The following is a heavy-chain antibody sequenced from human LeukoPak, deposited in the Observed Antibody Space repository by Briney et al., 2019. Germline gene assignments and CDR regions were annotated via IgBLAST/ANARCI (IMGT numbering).Heavy chain of an antibody. CDR3: GRNLGSGSDH. V-gene: IGHV4-59*11. Sequence: PSETLSLTCYVSGDSISGPYWNWIRQSPGRGLEWIGYTHYTGETNYNPSLKSRLTMSVDTSNNQVYLRLSSVTAADTAVYYCGRNLGSGSDHWGQGTLVTVSS. CDR1: GDSISGPY. CDR2: THYTGET. D-gene: IGHD3-10*01. J-gene: IGHJ4*02.